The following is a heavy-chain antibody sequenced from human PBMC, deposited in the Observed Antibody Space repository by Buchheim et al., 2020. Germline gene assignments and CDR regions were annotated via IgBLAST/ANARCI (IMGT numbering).Heavy chain of an antibody. V-gene: IGHV4-34*01. D-gene: IGHD6-13*01. CDR2: INHRGST. J-gene: IGHJ6*02. Sequence: QVQLQQWGAGLLKPSETLSLTCAVYGGSFSGYYWSWIRQPPGKGLEWIGEINHRGSTNYNPSLKSRVTISVDTSKNQFSLKMSSVTAADTAVYYCAIRLGSSWTRGPYYYYGMDVWGQGTT. CDR3: AIRLGSSWTRGPYYYYGMDV. CDR1: GGSFSGYY.